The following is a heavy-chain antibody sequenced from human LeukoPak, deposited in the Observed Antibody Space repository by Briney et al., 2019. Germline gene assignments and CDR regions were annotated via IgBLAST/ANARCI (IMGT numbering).Heavy chain of an antibody. CDR1: GYTFTGYY. D-gene: IGHD6-13*01. CDR3: ARVPQGSSWPYYFDY. V-gene: IGHV1-69*08. J-gene: IGHJ4*02. CDR2: IVPILGTA. Sequence: SVKVSCKASGYTFTGYYIHWVRQAPGQGLEWVGRIVPILGTANYAQNFQGRVTITADRSTTTAYMELSSLRSEDTAVYYCARVPQGSSWPYYFDYWGQGTLVTVSS.